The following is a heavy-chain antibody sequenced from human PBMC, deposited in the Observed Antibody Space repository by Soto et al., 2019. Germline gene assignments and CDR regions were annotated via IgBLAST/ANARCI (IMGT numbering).Heavy chain of an antibody. Sequence: PSETLSLTCAVSGGSISSTNWWSWVRQPPGKGLEWIGEIYHSGSTNSNPSLKSRVTISVDKSKNQFSLRLSSVTAADTAVYYCANLAYSYGERDSPFDYWGQGTLVTVSS. V-gene: IGHV4-4*02. CDR2: IYHSGST. CDR1: GGSISSTNW. CDR3: ANLAYSYGERDSPFDY. D-gene: IGHD5-18*01. J-gene: IGHJ4*02.